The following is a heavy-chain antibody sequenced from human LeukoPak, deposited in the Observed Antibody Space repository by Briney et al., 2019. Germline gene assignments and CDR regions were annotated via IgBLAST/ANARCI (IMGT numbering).Heavy chain of an antibody. D-gene: IGHD4-17*01. Sequence: PSETLSLTCTVSGCSISSSYWSWLRQPAGKGLECIGRIYVSGSTNYNPSLKGRLTMSMDTSKNQFSLKLNSVTAADTAVYYWAREYGDFDYWGQGTLVTVSS. J-gene: IGHJ4*02. CDR1: GCSISSSY. CDR3: AREYGDFDY. CDR2: IYVSGST. V-gene: IGHV4-4*07.